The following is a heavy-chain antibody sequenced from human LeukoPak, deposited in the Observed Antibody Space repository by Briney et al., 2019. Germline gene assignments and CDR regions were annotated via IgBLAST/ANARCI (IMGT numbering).Heavy chain of an antibody. CDR3: ACGLQSATTHFD. V-gene: IGHV3-30-3*01. CDR1: GFTFSSYA. D-gene: IGHD1-26*01. J-gene: IGHJ4*02. Sequence: GGSLRLSCAASGFTFSSYAMHWVRQAPGKGLEWVAVISYDGSNKYYADSVKGRFTISRDNSKNTLYLQMNSLRAEDTAVYYCACGLQSATTHFDWGQGTLVTVPS. CDR2: ISYDGSNK.